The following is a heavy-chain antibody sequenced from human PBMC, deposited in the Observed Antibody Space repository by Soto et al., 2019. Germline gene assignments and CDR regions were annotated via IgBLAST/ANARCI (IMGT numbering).Heavy chain of an antibody. CDR1: GFTFSSYG. CDR2: IWYDGSNK. V-gene: IGHV3-33*01. J-gene: IGHJ6*02. CDR3: ARDGNVGIAARSYSGMDV. Sequence: PGGSLTLSCAASGFTFSSYGMHWVRQAPGKGLEWVAVIWYDGSNKYYADSVKGRFTISRDNSKNTLYLQMNSLRAEDTAVYYCARDGNVGIAARSYSGMDVWGQGAAVTVSS. D-gene: IGHD6-6*01.